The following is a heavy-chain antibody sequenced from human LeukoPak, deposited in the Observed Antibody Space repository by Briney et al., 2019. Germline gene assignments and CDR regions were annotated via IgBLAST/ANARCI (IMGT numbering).Heavy chain of an antibody. CDR2: IYPGDSDT. Sequence: KRGGSLKISCKGSGYSFTSYWIGWVRQVPGKGLEWMGIIYPGDSDTRYSPSFQGQVTISADKSISTAYLQWSSLKASDTAMYYCARGLVVVPAAIPDYCDAFDIWGQGTMVTVSS. V-gene: IGHV5-51*01. D-gene: IGHD2-2*01. CDR1: GYSFTSYW. J-gene: IGHJ3*02. CDR3: ARGLVVVPAAIPDYCDAFDI.